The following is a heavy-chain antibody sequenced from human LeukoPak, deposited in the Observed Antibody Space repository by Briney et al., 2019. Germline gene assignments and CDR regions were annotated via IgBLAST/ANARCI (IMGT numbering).Heavy chain of an antibody. Sequence: ASVKVSFKASGYTFTIYDINWVRQATGQGLEWMGWMNPSSGNTGYAQKFQGRVTMTRNTSISTAYMELSSLRSEDTAVYYCARRYYDSSASSWEWFDPWGQGTLVTVSS. J-gene: IGHJ5*02. V-gene: IGHV1-8*01. CDR1: GYTFTIYD. D-gene: IGHD3-22*01. CDR3: ARRYYDSSASSWEWFDP. CDR2: MNPSSGNT.